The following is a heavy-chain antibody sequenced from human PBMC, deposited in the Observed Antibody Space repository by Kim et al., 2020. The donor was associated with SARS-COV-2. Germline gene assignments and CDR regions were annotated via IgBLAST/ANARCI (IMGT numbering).Heavy chain of an antibody. V-gene: IGHV4-34*01. D-gene: IGHD3-9*01. CDR3: ARKNYFDRVIDY. J-gene: IGHJ4*02. Sequence: SETLSLTCAVYGGSFSGYYWSWIRQPPGKGLEWIGEINHSGSTNYNPSLKSRVTISVDTSKNQFSLKLSSVTAADTAVYYCARKNYFDRVIDYWGQGTLVTVSS. CDR1: GGSFSGYY. CDR2: INHSGST.